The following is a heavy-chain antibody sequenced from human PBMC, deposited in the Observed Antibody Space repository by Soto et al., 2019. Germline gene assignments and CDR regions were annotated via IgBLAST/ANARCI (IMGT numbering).Heavy chain of an antibody. J-gene: IGHJ5*02. CDR2: ISSSSSTI. D-gene: IGHD6-13*01. CDR1: GFTFRSYS. Sequence: GGSLTLSSATTGFTFRSYSLNLVRQAPGKGLEWVSYISSSSSTIYYADSVKGRFTISRDNAKNSLYLQMNSLRAEDTAVYYCARHPERIAQIGWFDPWGQGT. CDR3: ARHPERIAQIGWFDP. V-gene: IGHV3-48*01.